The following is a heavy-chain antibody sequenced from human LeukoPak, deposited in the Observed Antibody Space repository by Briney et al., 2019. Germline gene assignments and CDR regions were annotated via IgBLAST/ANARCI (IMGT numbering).Heavy chain of an antibody. D-gene: IGHD2-2*01. CDR1: GYTFTSYG. V-gene: IGHV1-18*01. J-gene: IGHJ3*02. Sequence: ASVKVSCKASGYTFTSYGISWVRQAPGQGLEWMGWISAYNGNTNYAQKLRGRVTMTTDTSTSTAYMELRSLRSDDTAVYYCARDKVFVVVPAAISDAFDIWGQGTMVTVSS. CDR2: ISAYNGNT. CDR3: ARDKVFVVVPAAISDAFDI.